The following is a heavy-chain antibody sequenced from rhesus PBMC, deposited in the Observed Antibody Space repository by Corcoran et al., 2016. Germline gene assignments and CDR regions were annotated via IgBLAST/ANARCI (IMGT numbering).Heavy chain of an antibody. D-gene: IGHD6-25*01. CDR3: ARDRQLVFDL. CDR1: GYTFTELS. V-gene: IGHV1-156*01. CDR2: VDPVYGEN. Sequence: EVQLVQSGAEVKKPGASVKVSCKVSGYTFTELSMHLVRQAPGKGLEWMEGVDPVYGENIQGEKFQGRVNMTGDTSTDTAYMKLSSLRSEDTAVYYCARDRQLVFDLWGPGTPITISS. J-gene: IGHJ2*01.